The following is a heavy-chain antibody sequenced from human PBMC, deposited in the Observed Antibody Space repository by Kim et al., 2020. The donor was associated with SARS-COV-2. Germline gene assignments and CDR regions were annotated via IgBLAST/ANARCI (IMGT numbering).Heavy chain of an antibody. CDR2: IYSGDKT. CDR3: AREYRSSLFDY. CDR1: GFTVSSNY. Sequence: GGSLRLSCAASGFTVSSNYMSWLRQAPGKGLEWLSVIYSGDKTYYVESVKGRLTISRDNSKNTLYLQMSSLRAEDTAVYYCAREYRSSLFDYWGQGTLVT. J-gene: IGHJ4*02. V-gene: IGHV3-66*01. D-gene: IGHD6-6*01.